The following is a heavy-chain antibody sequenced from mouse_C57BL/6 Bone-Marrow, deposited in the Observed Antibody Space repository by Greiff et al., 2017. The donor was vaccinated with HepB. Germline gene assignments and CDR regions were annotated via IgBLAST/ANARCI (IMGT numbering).Heavy chain of an antibody. V-gene: IGHV5-2*01. CDR1: EYEFPTHD. Sequence: EVQVVQSGGGLVQPGASLKLSCESYEYEFPTHDMSWVRKTPEKRLELVAAINSDDGSTYYPDTMKSRFIISRDTTKKTLYLQMSSLRSEDTALYYCARHGGNYWYFDVWGTGTTVTVSS. D-gene: IGHD2-1*01. CDR2: INSDDGST. CDR3: ARHGGNYWYFDV. J-gene: IGHJ1*03.